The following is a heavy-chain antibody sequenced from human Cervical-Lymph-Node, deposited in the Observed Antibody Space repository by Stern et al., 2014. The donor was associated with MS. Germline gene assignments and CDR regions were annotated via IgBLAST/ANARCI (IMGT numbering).Heavy chain of an antibody. Sequence: EVQLVQSGGGLVQPGGSLRLSCAASGFTFSSYSMNWVRQAPGKGLEWVSYISSSSSTIYYADSVKGRFTISRDNAKNSLYLQMNSLRDEDTAVYYCAREETAQWLAYYFDYWGQGTLVTVSS. CDR1: GFTFSSYS. J-gene: IGHJ4*02. CDR2: ISSSSSTI. D-gene: IGHD6-19*01. V-gene: IGHV3-48*02. CDR3: AREETAQWLAYYFDY.